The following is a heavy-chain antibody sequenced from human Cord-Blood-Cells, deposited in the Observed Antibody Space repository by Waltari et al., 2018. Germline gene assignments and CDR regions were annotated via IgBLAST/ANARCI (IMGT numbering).Heavy chain of an antibody. CDR1: GGTFSSYA. D-gene: IGHD1-20*01. J-gene: IGHJ2*01. CDR2: SIPILGIA. V-gene: IGHV1-69*09. Sequence: QVQLVQSGAEVKKPGSSVKVSCKASGGTFSSYAISWVRQAPGQGLEWMGRSIPILGIANYAQKFQGRVTITADKSTSTAYMELSSLRSEDTAVYYCALSITGTTGYFDLWGRGTLVTVSS. CDR3: ALSITGTTGYFDL.